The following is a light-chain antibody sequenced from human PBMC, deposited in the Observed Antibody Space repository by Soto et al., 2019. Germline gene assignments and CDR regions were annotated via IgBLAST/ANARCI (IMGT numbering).Light chain of an antibody. V-gene: IGKV3-20*01. J-gene: IGKJ2*01. CDR3: QHYSGWPPV. CDR1: QSVTSNY. CDR2: GAS. Sequence: ELVCTPTQRKLSLSPGNVATRSCRASQSVTSNYLAWYQQKPGQAPRLLVYGASNRATGISDRFSGSGSGTDFTLTISRLEPEDFAVYYCQHYSGWPPVFGRGTKVDIK.